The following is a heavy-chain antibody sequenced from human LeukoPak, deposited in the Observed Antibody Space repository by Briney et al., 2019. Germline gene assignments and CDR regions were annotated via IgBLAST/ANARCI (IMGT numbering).Heavy chain of an antibody. V-gene: IGHV3-30*18. J-gene: IGHJ4*02. D-gene: IGHD3-22*01. Sequence: PGGSLRLSCAASGYTFSGYGMHWVRQAPGEGLEWVAVISYDGSNKYYADSVKGRFTISRDNSKNTLYLQMDSLRAEDTAVYYCAKGDYDSSGYYSGSYFDYWGQGTLVTVSS. CDR2: ISYDGSNK. CDR1: GYTFSGYG. CDR3: AKGDYDSSGYYSGSYFDY.